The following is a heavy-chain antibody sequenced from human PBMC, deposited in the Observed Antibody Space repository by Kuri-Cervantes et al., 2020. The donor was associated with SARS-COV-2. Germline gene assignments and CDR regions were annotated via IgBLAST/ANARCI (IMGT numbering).Heavy chain of an antibody. V-gene: IGHV4-59*01. J-gene: IGHJ6*02. D-gene: IGHD3-16*02. CDR3: ARDYMITFGGVIGRYGMDV. CDR2: IYYSGST. Sequence: SETLSLTCTVSGGSISSYYWSWIRQPPGKGLEWIGYIYYSGSTNYNPSLKSRVTISVDTSKNQFSLKLSSVTAADTAVYYCARDYMITFGGVIGRYGMDVWGQGTTVTVSS. CDR1: GGSISSYY.